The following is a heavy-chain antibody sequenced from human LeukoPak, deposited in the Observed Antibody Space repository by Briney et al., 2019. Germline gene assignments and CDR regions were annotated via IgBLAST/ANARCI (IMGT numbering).Heavy chain of an antibody. CDR1: GGSFSGYY. D-gene: IGHD4-17*01. J-gene: IGHJ1*01. Sequence: SETLSLTCAVYGGSFSGYYWSWIRQPPGKGLEWIGEINHSGSTNCNPSLKSRVTISVDTSKNQFSLKLSSVTAADTAVYYCARAFGDYAAYFQHWGQGTLVTVSS. CDR3: ARAFGDYAAYFQH. CDR2: INHSGST. V-gene: IGHV4-34*01.